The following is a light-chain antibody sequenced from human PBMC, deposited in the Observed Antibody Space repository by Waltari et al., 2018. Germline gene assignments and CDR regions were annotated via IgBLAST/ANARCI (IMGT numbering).Light chain of an antibody. CDR1: SSDIGIYNY. J-gene: IGLJ3*02. V-gene: IGLV2-14*03. CDR2: DVS. Sequence: QSALTQPASVSGSLGQSITMSCTGTSSDIGIYNYVSWYQQHPGKAPKLLIYDVSNRPSGVSNRFSGSKSGNPATLTISRVEAGDEADYYCQVWDSSRDYVMFGGGTKLTVL. CDR3: QVWDSSRDYVM.